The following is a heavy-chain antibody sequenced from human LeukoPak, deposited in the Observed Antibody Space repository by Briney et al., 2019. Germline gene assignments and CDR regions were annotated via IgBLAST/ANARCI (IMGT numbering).Heavy chain of an antibody. V-gene: IGHV4-34*01. CDR2: INHSGST. D-gene: IGHD3-10*01. Sequence: PSETLSLTCAVYGGSFSGYYWSWIRQPPGKGLEWIGEINHSGSTNYNPSLKSRVTISVDTSKNQFSLKLSSVTAADTAVYYCARGRRYHYGSGSQLSYNWFDPWGQGTLVTVSS. CDR3: ARGRRYHYGSGSQLSYNWFDP. J-gene: IGHJ5*02. CDR1: GGSFSGYY.